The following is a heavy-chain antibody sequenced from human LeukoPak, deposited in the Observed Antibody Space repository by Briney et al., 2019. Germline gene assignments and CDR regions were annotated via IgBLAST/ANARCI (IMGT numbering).Heavy chain of an antibody. V-gene: IGHV3-23*01. CDR3: ANTGRIPKYYDFWSGSYDAFDI. Sequence: GGSLRLSCAASGFIFSSYALSWVRQAPGKGLEWVSVISGSGGSTYYADSVQGRFTISRDNSKNTLYLQMNSLRAEDTAVYYCANTGRIPKYYDFWSGSYDAFDIWGQGTMVTVSS. J-gene: IGHJ3*02. CDR2: ISGSGGST. D-gene: IGHD3-3*01. CDR1: GFIFSSYA.